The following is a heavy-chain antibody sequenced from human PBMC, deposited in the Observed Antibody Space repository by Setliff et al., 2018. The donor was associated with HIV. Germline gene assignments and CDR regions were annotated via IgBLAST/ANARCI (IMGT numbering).Heavy chain of an antibody. D-gene: IGHD2-21*01. Sequence: ASVKVSCKAFGYSFTTHDINWVRQSPGQGLEWMGWMNPDSGNTFYAQKFKGRVTMTRDTSTNTAYMELSSLTSDDTAVYFCARGSMSMVMFILVSAFDIWGQGTLVTVSS. J-gene: IGHJ3*02. V-gene: IGHV1-8*02. CDR3: ARGSMSMVMFILVSAFDI. CDR2: MNPDSGNT. CDR1: GYSFTTHD.